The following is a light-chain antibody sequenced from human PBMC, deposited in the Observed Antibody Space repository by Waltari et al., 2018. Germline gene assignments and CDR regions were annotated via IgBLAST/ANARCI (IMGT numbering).Light chain of an antibody. J-gene: IGLJ2*01. CDR3: QAWDSSTGVV. V-gene: IGLV3-1*01. Sequence: SYELTQPPSVSVSPGQTASITCSGDTFGDKYAFWYQQKPGQSPVLVIYQDSKRPSGIPERFSGSNSGNTATLTISGTQAMDEADYYCQAWDSSTGVVFGGGTKLTVL. CDR2: QDS. CDR1: TFGDKY.